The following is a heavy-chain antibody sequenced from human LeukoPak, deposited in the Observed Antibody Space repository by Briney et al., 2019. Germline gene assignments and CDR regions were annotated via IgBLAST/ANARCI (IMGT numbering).Heavy chain of an antibody. Sequence: SETLSLTCTVSGGSISSYYWSWIRQPPGKGLEWIGYIYYSGSTNYNPSLKSRVTMSVDTSKNQFSLKLSSVTAADTAVYYCARDGPHYDFWSGDAFDIWGQGTMVTVSS. J-gene: IGHJ3*02. CDR2: IYYSGST. V-gene: IGHV4-59*12. CDR1: GGSISSYY. D-gene: IGHD3-3*01. CDR3: ARDGPHYDFWSGDAFDI.